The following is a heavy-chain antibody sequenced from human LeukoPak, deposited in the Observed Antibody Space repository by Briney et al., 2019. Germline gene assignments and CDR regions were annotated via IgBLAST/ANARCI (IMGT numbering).Heavy chain of an antibody. CDR1: GFTFSSYA. Sequence: GGSLRLSCAASGFTFSSYAMSWVRQAPGKGREWVSAISGSGGRTHYADSVKGRFTISRDNSKNTLYLQMNSLRAEDTAVYYCAKPYYYDSSGYSNWGQGTLVTVSS. V-gene: IGHV3-23*01. J-gene: IGHJ4*02. CDR3: AKPYYYDSSGYSN. CDR2: ISGSGGRT. D-gene: IGHD3-22*01.